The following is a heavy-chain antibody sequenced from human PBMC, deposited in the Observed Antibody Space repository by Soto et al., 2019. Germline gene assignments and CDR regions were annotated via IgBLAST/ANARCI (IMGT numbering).Heavy chain of an antibody. D-gene: IGHD1-26*01. CDR3: AKGSYSGRYSDFDC. Sequence: RRLSGAASGFTFSSYGMFWVRQAPGRGLEWVAFISYDGSNKCSDSVKGRFTISRDNSKNTLYLQMNSLRAEDTAVYYCAKGSYSGRYSDFDCWGQGTLVTVSS. J-gene: IGHJ4*02. CDR2: ISYDGSNK. V-gene: IGHV3-30*18. CDR1: GFTFSSYG.